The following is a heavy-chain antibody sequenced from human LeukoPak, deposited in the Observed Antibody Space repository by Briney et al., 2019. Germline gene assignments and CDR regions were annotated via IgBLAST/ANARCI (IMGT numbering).Heavy chain of an antibody. V-gene: IGHV1-2*02. CDR1: GYTFTGYY. CDR3: ARGNDIVQLDY. CDR2: INPNSGGT. J-gene: IGHJ4*02. Sequence: ASVKVSCKTSGYTFTGYYIHWVRQAPGQGLEWMGWINPNSGGTNYAQKFQARVTMTRDTSISTAYMQLSRLRYDDTAVYYCARGNDIVQLDYWGQGTLVTVSS. D-gene: IGHD5-12*01.